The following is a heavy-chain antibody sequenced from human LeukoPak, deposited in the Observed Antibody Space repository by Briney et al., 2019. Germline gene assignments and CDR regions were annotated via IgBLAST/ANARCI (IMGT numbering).Heavy chain of an antibody. Sequence: SGGSLRLSCAASGFTFSSYSMNWVRQAPGKGLEWVSYISSSSSTIYYADSVKGRFTISRDNAKNSLYLQMNSLRAEDTAVYYCAREHEFKGYYGSGFPNWFDPWGQGTLVTVSS. J-gene: IGHJ5*02. CDR1: GFTFSSYS. CDR3: AREHEFKGYYGSGFPNWFDP. V-gene: IGHV3-48*04. CDR2: ISSSSSTI. D-gene: IGHD3-10*01.